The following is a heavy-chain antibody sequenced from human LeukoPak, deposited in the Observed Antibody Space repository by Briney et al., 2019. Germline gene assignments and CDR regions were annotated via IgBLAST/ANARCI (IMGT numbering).Heavy chain of an antibody. D-gene: IGHD4-17*01. CDR2: IYHSGST. CDR3: ARDAERSSTTVFDY. J-gene: IGHJ4*02. V-gene: IGHV4-38-2*02. CDR1: GYSISSGYY. Sequence: PSETLSLTCTVSGYSISSGYYWGWIRQPPGKGLEWIGSIYHSGSTYYNPSLKSRVTISVDTSKNQFSLKLSSVTAADTAVYYCARDAERSSTTVFDYWGQGTLVTVSS.